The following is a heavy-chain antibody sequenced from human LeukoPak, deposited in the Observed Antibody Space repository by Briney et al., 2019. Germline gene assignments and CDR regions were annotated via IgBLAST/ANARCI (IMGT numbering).Heavy chain of an antibody. D-gene: IGHD3-22*01. J-gene: IGHJ4*02. CDR2: INSDGRST. CDR3: ARDWPYYDSSGYFDY. CDR1: RLTFSNYS. Sequence: GGSLRLSCAASRLTFSNYSMYWVRQAPGKGLVWVSRINSDGRSTSYADSVKGRFTISRDNAKNTLYLQMNSLRAEDTAVYFCARDWPYYDSSGYFDYWGQGTLVTVSS. V-gene: IGHV3-74*01.